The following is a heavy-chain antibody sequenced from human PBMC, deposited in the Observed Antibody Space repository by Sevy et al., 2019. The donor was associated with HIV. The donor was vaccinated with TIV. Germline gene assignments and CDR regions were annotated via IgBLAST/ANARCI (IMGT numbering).Heavy chain of an antibody. D-gene: IGHD3-16*01. CDR3: AHETFGRFES. J-gene: IGHJ4*02. CDR2: IKADGSDK. Sequence: GGSLRLSCAASGFTFSANWMNWVRQAPGKGLEWVANIKADGSDKHYVDSVEGRFTISRDNAKNLLFLQMNSLRVEDTALYYCAHETFGRFESWGQGTLVTVS. CDR1: GFTFSANW. V-gene: IGHV3-7*01.